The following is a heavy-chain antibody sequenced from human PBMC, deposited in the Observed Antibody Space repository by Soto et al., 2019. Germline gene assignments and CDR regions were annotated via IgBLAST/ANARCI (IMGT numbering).Heavy chain of an antibody. CDR2: MNPNSGNT. J-gene: IGHJ4*02. V-gene: IGHV1-8*01. CDR1: GYTFTSYD. D-gene: IGHD2-2*01. CDR3: ARGEEYLAPAVDY. Sequence: QVQLVQSGAEVKKPGASVKVSCKASGYTFTSYDINWVRQATGQGLEWMGWMNPNSGNTGYAQKFQGRVTMTGNTSISTAYRELSSLRYENTAVYYCARGEEYLAPAVDYWGQGTLVTVSS.